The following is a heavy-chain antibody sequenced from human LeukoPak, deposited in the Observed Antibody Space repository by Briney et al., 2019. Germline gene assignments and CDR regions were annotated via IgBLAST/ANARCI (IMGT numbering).Heavy chain of an antibody. D-gene: IGHD6-19*01. CDR3: ARVSGYSSGWYEGPYFDY. J-gene: IGHJ4*02. Sequence: GGSLRLPCAASGFTFSSYWMSWVRQAPGKGLEWVANIKQDGSEKYYVDSVKGRFTISRDNAKNSLYLQMNSLRAEDTAVYYCARVSGYSSGWYEGPYFDYWGQGTLVTVSS. V-gene: IGHV3-7*01. CDR1: GFTFSSYW. CDR2: IKQDGSEK.